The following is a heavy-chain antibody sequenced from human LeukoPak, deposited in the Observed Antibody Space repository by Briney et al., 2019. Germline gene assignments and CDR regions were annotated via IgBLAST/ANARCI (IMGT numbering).Heavy chain of an antibody. CDR2: MNPNSGNT. CDR3: ARDLGHYYDSSGHIWGGFDY. Sequence: ASVKVSCKGSGYSFTSYDINWVRQATGQGLEWMGWMNPNSGNTGYAQKFQGRVTMTRNTSISTAYMELSSLRSEDTAVYYCARDLGHYYDSSGHIWGGFDYWGQGTLVTVSS. D-gene: IGHD3-22*01. V-gene: IGHV1-8*02. CDR1: GYSFTSYD. J-gene: IGHJ4*02.